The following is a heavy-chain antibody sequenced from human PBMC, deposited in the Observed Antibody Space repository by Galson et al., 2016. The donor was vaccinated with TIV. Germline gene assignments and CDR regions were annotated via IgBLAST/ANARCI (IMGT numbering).Heavy chain of an antibody. V-gene: IGHV6-1*01. D-gene: IGHD6-13*01. Sequence: CAISGDSVSSNSAAWNWIRQSPSRGLEWLGRTYYRPKWYNDYAASVKSRITINPDTSKNQFSLQLNSVTPEATAVYYCARASSSWLVTVHLDYWGQGTLVTVSS. CDR2: TYYRPKWYN. J-gene: IGHJ4*02. CDR1: GDSVSSNSAA. CDR3: ARASSSWLVTVHLDY.